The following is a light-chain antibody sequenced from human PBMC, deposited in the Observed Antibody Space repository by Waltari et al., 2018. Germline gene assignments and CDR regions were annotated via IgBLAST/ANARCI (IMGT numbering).Light chain of an antibody. J-gene: IGKJ5*01. V-gene: IGKV3-11*01. CDR2: DAS. Sequence: EIVLTQSPATLSLSPGETATLSCRARQSVSSYLAWSQHKPGQAPRLLIYDASNRAPGIPARFSGSESGTDFTLTISSLEPEDFAVYYCQHRSDWPKVTFGQGTRLEIK. CDR3: QHRSDWPKVT. CDR1: QSVSSY.